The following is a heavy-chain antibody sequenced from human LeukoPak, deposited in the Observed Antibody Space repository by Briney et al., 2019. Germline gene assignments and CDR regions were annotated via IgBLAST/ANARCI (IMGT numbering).Heavy chain of an antibody. V-gene: IGHV3-23*01. CDR1: GFTFSLYA. CDR2: IGGGGPTT. Sequence: GGSLRLSCAASGFTFSLYAMNWVRQAPAKGLEWVSTIGGGGPTTDYADSVKDRFTISRDNSKNTLYLQMNSLRAEDTAVYFCARGFLGGTDQYFDSWGQGTLVTVSS. J-gene: IGHJ4*02. D-gene: IGHD6-19*01. CDR3: ARGFLGGTDQYFDS.